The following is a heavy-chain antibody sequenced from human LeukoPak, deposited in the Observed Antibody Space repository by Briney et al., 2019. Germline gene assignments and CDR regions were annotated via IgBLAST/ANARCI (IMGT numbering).Heavy chain of an antibody. V-gene: IGHV3-20*04. J-gene: IGHJ4*02. CDR2: IAWNGGTT. CDR1: GFTFDDYG. Sequence: PGGSLRLSCAASGFTFDDYGMTWVRQAPGKGLEWVSGIAWNGGTTAYGDSVKGRFTISRDNAKNLLYLQMDSLRVEDTAIYYCARDPRTVRIWGQGTLVTVSS. CDR3: ARDPRTVRI. D-gene: IGHD1-1*01.